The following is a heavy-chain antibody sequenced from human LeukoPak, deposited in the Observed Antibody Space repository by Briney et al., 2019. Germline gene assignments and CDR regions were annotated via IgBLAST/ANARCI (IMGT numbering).Heavy chain of an antibody. D-gene: IGHD4-17*01. CDR2: IIPNLGIA. CDR1: GGTFSSYT. CDR3: AREGVTTVTTSPYYYYYMDV. J-gene: IGHJ6*03. Sequence: ASVKVSCKASGGTFSSYTISWVRQAPGQGLEWMGRIIPNLGIANYAQKFQGRVTITADKSTSTAYMELSSLRSEDTAVYYCAREGVTTVTTSPYYYYYMDVWGKGTTVTVSS. V-gene: IGHV1-69*04.